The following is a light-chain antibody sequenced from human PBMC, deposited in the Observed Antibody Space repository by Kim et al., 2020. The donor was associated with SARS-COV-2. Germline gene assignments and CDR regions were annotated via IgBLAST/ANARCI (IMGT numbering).Light chain of an antibody. CDR1: QSVLYSPNNKNY. CDR3: QQYYSAPFT. V-gene: IGKV4-1*01. CDR2: WAS. J-gene: IGKJ3*01. Sequence: DIVMTQSPDSLAVSLGERATINCKSSQSVLYSPNNKNYLAWYQQKPGQPPKLLIYWASTRESGVPDRFSGSGSGTDFTLTISSLQAEDVAVYYCQQYYSAPFTFCPGTKVDIK.